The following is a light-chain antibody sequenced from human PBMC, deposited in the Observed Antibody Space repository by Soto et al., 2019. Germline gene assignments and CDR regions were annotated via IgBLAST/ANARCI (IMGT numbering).Light chain of an antibody. CDR2: EVS. CDR3: SSYSGNSNKMV. Sequence: QSALTQYPSASGSPGQSVTISCTGTSSDVGGYNYVSWYQQHPGKAPKLMIFEVSKRPSGVPDRFSGSKSGNTASLTVSGLQAEDEADYYCSSYSGNSNKMVFGGGTQLTVL. J-gene: IGLJ2*01. CDR1: SSDVGGYNY. V-gene: IGLV2-8*01.